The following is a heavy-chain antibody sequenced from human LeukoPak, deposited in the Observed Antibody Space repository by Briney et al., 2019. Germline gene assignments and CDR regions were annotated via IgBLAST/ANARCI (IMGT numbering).Heavy chain of an antibody. CDR2: IWYDGSNK. Sequence: GGSLRLSCAASGFSFSSYCMHWVRQAPGKGLEWVAVIWYDGSNKYYADSVKGRFTFSRDNSKNTLYLQMNSLRADDTAVYYCARGSCSSTSCYWDYYYMDVWGKGTTVTVSS. J-gene: IGHJ6*03. CDR3: ARGSCSSTSCYWDYYYMDV. V-gene: IGHV3-33*01. D-gene: IGHD2-2*01. CDR1: GFSFSSYC.